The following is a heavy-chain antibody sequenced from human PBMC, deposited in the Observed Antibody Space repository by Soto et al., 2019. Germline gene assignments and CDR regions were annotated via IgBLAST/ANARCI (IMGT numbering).Heavy chain of an antibody. J-gene: IGHJ6*02. V-gene: IGHV1-69*13. CDR3: ARGSGVDYFYYGMDV. D-gene: IGHD1-26*01. CDR2: IIPIFGTT. CDR1: GCAFRSYA. Sequence: SVKVSCKASGCAFRSYAISWVRQAPGQGLDWMGGIIPIFGTTKYAQKFQGRVTISADESTSTAYMDLSSLRSEDTAVYYCARGSGVDYFYYGMDVWGQGTTVTVSS.